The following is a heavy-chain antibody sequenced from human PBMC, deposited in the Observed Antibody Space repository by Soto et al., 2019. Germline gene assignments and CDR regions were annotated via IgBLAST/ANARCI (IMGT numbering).Heavy chain of an antibody. D-gene: IGHD2-15*01. CDR2: FNGNGGGT. J-gene: IGHJ5*02. Sequence: PGGSLRLSCATSGFSFSTYAMTWVRQAPGKGLEWVSTFNGNGGGTYYADSVKGRFTISRDNSNNTLYLQMDSLRAEDTATYYFAKDNPLHWLDPWGQGTLVTVSS. V-gene: IGHV3-23*01. CDR3: AKDNPLHWLDP. CDR1: GFSFSTYA.